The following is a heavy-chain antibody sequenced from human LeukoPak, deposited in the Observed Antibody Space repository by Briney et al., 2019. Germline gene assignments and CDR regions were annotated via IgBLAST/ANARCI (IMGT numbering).Heavy chain of an antibody. V-gene: IGHV1-69*04. CDR1: GGTFSSYA. J-gene: IGHJ5*02. D-gene: IGHD2/OR15-2a*01. CDR2: IIPILGIA. CDR3: ARGDIVMYGRKNWFDP. Sequence: SVTVSFTASGGTFSSYAISWVRQAPGQGLEWMGRIIPILGIANYAQEFQGRATITADKSTSTAYMELSRLRSEDTAVYYCARGDIVMYGRKNWFDPWGQGSLVTVSS.